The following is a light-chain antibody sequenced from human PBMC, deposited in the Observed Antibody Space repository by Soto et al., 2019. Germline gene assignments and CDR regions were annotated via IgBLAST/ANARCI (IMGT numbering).Light chain of an antibody. CDR2: DGS. J-gene: IGKJ4*01. CDR3: QDRSVWDPLT. V-gene: IGKV3-11*01. CDR1: QGVGSS. Sequence: EIVLTQSPATLSLSPGERATLSCRASQGVGSSLAWYQQKPGQAPKLLIYDGSNRATGIPARFSGSGSGTDFALTISSLEPEDFAVYDGQDRSVWDPLTCGGGTKVEI.